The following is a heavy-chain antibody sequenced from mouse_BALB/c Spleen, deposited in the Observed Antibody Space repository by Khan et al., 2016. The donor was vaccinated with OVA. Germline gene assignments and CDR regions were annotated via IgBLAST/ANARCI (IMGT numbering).Heavy chain of an antibody. D-gene: IGHD2-10*01. CDR3: SRPSYYGNPWFTY. V-gene: IGHV5-9*02. Sequence: EVQGVESGGGLVKPGGSLKLSCAPSGFAFSSYDMSWVRQTPEKRLEWVATISGTGIYTYYPDSVKGRFTISRDNARNTLYLQMRSLRSEDTALYYCSRPSYYGNPWFTYWGQGTLVTVSA. CDR2: ISGTGIYT. CDR1: GFAFSSYD. J-gene: IGHJ3*01.